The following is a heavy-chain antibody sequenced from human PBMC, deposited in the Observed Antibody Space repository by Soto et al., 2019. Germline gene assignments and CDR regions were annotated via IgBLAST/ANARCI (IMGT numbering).Heavy chain of an antibody. CDR3: ASSFVDIVARGYYYYYYGMDV. D-gene: IGHD5-12*01. CDR2: IIPIFGTA. J-gene: IGHJ6*02. Sequence: QVQLVQSGAEVKKPGASVKVSCKASGYTFTSYGISWVRQAPGQGLEWMGGIIPIFGTANYAQKFQGRVTITADKSTSTAYMELSSLRSEDTAVYYCASSFVDIVARGYYYYYYGMDVWGQGTTVTVSS. V-gene: IGHV1-69*06. CDR1: GYTFTSYG.